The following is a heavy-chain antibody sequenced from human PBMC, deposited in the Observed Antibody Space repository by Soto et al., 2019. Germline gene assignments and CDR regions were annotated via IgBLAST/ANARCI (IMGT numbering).Heavy chain of an antibody. CDR2: ISWNSGSI. D-gene: IGHD4-17*01. J-gene: IGHJ4*02. V-gene: IGHV3-9*01. Sequence: EVQLVESGGGLVQPGRSLRLSCAASGFTFDDYAMHWVRQAPGKGLEWVSGISWNSGSIGYADSVKGRFTISRDNAKNSLYLQMNSLRAEDTAVYYCAKDRVATVTTLCFDYWGQGTLVTVSS. CDR1: GFTFDDYA. CDR3: AKDRVATVTTLCFDY.